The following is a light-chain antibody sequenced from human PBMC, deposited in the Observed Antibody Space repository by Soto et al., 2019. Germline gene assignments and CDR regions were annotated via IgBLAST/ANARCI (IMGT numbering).Light chain of an antibody. CDR2: AAS. J-gene: IGKJ2*01. CDR1: QAFGNL. V-gene: IGKV1-12*01. Sequence: DIQMTQSPSSVSASVGDRVIITCRASQAFGNLLAWYQQKPGKAPKLLIYAASSIQSGVPSRFSGSGSETDFTLAITSLQPEDFATYYCQQSYSTPRTFGQGTKLEI. CDR3: QQSYSTPRT.